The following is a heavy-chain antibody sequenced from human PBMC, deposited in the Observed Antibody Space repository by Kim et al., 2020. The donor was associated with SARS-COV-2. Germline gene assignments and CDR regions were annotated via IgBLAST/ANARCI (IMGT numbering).Heavy chain of an antibody. J-gene: IGHJ4*02. V-gene: IGHV3-66*01. CDR1: GFTVSSNY. Sequence: GGSLRLSCAASGFTVSSNYMSWVRQAPGKGLEWVSVIYSGGSTYYADSVKGRFTISRDNSKNTLYLQMNSLRAEDTAVYYCARDVPPHTRKPPVDYWGQGTLVTVSS. CDR2: IYSGGST. CDR3: ARDVPPHTRKPPVDY. D-gene: IGHD1-26*01.